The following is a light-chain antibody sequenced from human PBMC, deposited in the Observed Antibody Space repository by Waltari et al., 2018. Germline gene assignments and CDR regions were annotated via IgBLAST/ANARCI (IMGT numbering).Light chain of an antibody. CDR2: GKN. J-gene: IGLJ2*01. Sequence: WDRQKPGQAPVLVIYGKNNRPSGIPDRFSGSSSGNTASLAITEAQAEDEADYYRNSRDSSGNVVFGGGTKLTVL. CDR3: NSRDSSGNVV. V-gene: IGLV3-19*01.